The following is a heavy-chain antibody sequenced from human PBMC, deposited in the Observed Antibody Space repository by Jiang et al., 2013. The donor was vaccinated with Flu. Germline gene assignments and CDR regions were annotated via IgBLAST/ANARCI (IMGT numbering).Heavy chain of an antibody. D-gene: IGHD3-10*01. J-gene: IGHJ4*02. CDR3: ARENYGSGSYDLDY. V-gene: IGHV3-33*01. Sequence: QLLESGGGVVQPGRSLRLSCAASGFTFSSYGMHWVRQAPGKGLEWVAVIWYDGSNKYYADSVKGRFTISRDNSKNTLYLQMNSLRAEDTAVYYCARENYGSGSYDLDYWGQGTLVTVSS. CDR1: GFTFSSYG. CDR2: IWYDGSNK.